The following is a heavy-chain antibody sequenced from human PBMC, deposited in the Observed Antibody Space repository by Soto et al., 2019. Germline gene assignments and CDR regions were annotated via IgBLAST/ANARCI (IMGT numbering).Heavy chain of an antibody. J-gene: IGHJ4*02. CDR1: GFTFSYYT. Sequence: GGSLRLSCAASGFTFSYYTMHWVRQAPGKGLEWVALISNDGSSKYYADSVKGRFTISRDNSKNTLYLQMNSLRAEDTAVYFCASELVVAATSDYWGQGTLVTVSS. D-gene: IGHD2-15*01. V-gene: IGHV3-30-3*01. CDR3: ASELVVAATSDY. CDR2: ISNDGSSK.